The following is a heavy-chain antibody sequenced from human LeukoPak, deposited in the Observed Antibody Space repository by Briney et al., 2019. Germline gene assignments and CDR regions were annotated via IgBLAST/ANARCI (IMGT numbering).Heavy chain of an antibody. J-gene: IGHJ4*02. Sequence: GGSPRLTCAVYGFTFRDHYMAWIRQAPGQGLEWIAYIGTRGRPLYFADSVKGRFTVSRDDGQNSLFLQMNSLRAEDTAVYYCASQFGTTVVVVEFDYWGQGTLVTVSS. CDR2: IGTRGRPL. CDR3: ASQFGTTVVVVEFDY. V-gene: IGHV3-11*04. CDR1: GFTFRDHY. D-gene: IGHD4-17*01.